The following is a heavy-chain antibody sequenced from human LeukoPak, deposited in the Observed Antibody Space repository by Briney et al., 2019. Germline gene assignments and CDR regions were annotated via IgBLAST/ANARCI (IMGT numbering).Heavy chain of an antibody. J-gene: IGHJ6*02. CDR3: ARNIAARTDYYYGMDV. V-gene: IGHV4-61*02. D-gene: IGHD6-6*01. Sequence: SETLSLTCTVSGGSISSGSYYWSWLRQPAGKGLEWIGRIYTSGSTNYNPSLKSRVTISVDTSKNQFSLKLSSVTAADTAVYYCARNIAARTDYYYGMDVWGQGTTVTVSS. CDR2: IYTSGST. CDR1: GGSISSGSYY.